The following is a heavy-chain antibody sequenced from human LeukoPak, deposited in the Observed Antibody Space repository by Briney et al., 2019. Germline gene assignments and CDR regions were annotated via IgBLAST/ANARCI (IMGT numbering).Heavy chain of an antibody. D-gene: IGHD6-13*01. V-gene: IGHV1-2*06. J-gene: IGHJ4*02. CDR1: GYTFTGYY. CDR3: ARDPVYSSSWGGNDY. CDR2: TNPNSGGT. Sequence: ASVKVSCKASGYTFTGYYMHWVRQAPGQGLEWMGRTNPNSGGTNYAQKFQGRVTMTRDTSISTAYMELSRLRSDDTAVYYCARDPVYSSSWGGNDYWGQGTLVTVSS.